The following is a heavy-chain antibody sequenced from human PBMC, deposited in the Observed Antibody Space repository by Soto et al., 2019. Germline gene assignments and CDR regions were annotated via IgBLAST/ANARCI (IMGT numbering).Heavy chain of an antibody. D-gene: IGHD3-10*01. CDR2: ISAYNGNT. V-gene: IGHV1-18*01. J-gene: IGHJ4*02. CDR1: GYTFTSYG. CDR3: AISSMVRGVITSFDY. Sequence: QVQLVQSGAEVKKPGASVKVSCKASGYTFTSYGISWVRQAPGQGLEWMGWISAYNGNTNYAQKLQGRVTMTTDTSTSTAYMELRSLRSDDTSVYYCAISSMVRGVITSFDYWGQGTLVTVSS.